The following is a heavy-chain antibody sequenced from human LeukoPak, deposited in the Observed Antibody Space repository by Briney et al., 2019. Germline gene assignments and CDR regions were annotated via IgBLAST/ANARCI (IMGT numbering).Heavy chain of an antibody. CDR2: IYYSGRT. Sequence: PSETLSLTCTVSGGSISSYYWRWIRQPPGKGLEWIGYIYYSGRTNYNPSLRSRVTISVDTSKNQFSLKRSSVTAADTAVYYCARHTNQQLVGFDYWGQGTLVTVSS. CDR3: ARHTNQQLVGFDY. J-gene: IGHJ4*02. V-gene: IGHV4-59*08. CDR1: GGSISSYY. D-gene: IGHD6-13*01.